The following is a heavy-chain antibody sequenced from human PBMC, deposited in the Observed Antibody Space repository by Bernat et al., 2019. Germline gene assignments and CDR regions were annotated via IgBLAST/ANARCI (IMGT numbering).Heavy chain of an antibody. V-gene: IGHV3-74*01. D-gene: IGHD5-18*01. CDR2: INSDGGSI. CDR1: GLTFSSYW. CDR3: ARDVGVDTISDAFDI. Sequence: EVQLVESGGGLVQPGGSLRLSCAASGLTFSSYWMHWVRQAPGKGLVWVSRINSDGGSISYADSVKGRFIISRDNDKNTLYLQMNRLRAEDTAVYYCARDVGVDTISDAFDIWGQGTMVTVSS. J-gene: IGHJ3*02.